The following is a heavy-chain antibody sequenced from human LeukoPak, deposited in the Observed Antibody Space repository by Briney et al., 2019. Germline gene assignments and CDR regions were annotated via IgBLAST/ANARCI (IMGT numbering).Heavy chain of an antibody. J-gene: IGHJ4*02. V-gene: IGHV3-33*01. CDR1: GFTFSSYG. D-gene: IGHD3-22*01. CDR3: ARACCYYDSSGSLDC. Sequence: GGSLRLSCAASGFTFSSYGMHWVRQAPGKGLEWVAVIWYDGSNKYYADSVKGRFTISRDNSKNTLYLQMNSLRAEDTAVYYCARACCYYDSSGSLDCWGQGTLVTVSS. CDR2: IWYDGSNK.